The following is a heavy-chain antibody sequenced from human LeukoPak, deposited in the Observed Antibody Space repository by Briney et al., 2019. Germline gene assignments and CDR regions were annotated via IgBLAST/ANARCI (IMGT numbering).Heavy chain of an antibody. CDR1: GFTVSSNC. CDR2: IYSGGST. V-gene: IGHV3-53*01. CDR3: ARDRGLDYGMDV. J-gene: IGHJ6*02. Sequence: GGSLRLSCAASGFTVSSNCMSWVRQAPGKGLEWVSVIYSGGSTYYADSVKGRFTISRDNSKNTLYLQMNSLRAEDTAVYYCARDRGLDYGMDVWGQGTTVTVSS.